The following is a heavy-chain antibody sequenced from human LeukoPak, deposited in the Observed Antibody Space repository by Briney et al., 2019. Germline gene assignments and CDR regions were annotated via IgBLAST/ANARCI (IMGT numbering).Heavy chain of an antibody. D-gene: IGHD4-23*01. CDR1: GFTFSSYS. CDR3: ARWGWQLAPFDP. J-gene: IGHJ5*02. CDR2: ISSSSSYI. Sequence: GGSLRLSCAASGFTFSSYSMNWVRQAPGKGLEWVSSISSSSSYIYYADSVKGRFTISRDNAKNSLYLQMNSLRAEDAAVYYCARWGWQLAPFDPWGQGTLVTVSS. V-gene: IGHV3-21*01.